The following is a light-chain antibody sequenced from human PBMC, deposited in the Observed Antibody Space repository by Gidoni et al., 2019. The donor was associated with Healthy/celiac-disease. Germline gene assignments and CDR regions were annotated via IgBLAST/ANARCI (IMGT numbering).Light chain of an antibody. J-gene: IGKJ3*01. CDR3: QQYNSYSVT. Sequence: DIQMTQSPSTLSASVGDRVTITCRASQSISSWLAWYQQKPGKAPKLLIYKASSLESGGPSSFSGSGSGTEFTLTISSLQPDDFATYYCQQYNSYSVTFGPGTKVDIK. CDR2: KAS. CDR1: QSISSW. V-gene: IGKV1-5*03.